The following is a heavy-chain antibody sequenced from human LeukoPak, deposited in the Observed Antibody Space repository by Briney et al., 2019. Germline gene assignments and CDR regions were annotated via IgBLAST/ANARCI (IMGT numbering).Heavy chain of an antibody. D-gene: IGHD2-2*01. J-gene: IGHJ6*02. CDR1: GFTFRSHA. Sequence: GGSLRLSCVGSGFTFRSHAMSWVRQAPEKGLEFVSGIYENGGTTYYADSVKGRFSISRDNSKNTLYLQMNSLRAEDTAVYYCAKGPGYCSSISCRAYDYYYGMDVWGQGTTVTVSS. CDR2: IYENGGTT. CDR3: AKGPGYCSSISCRAYDYYYGMDV. V-gene: IGHV3-23*01.